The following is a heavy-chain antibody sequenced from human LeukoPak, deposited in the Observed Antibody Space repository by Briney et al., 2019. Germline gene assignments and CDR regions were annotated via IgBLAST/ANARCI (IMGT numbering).Heavy chain of an antibody. CDR1: GFTFTGHS. CDR3: AKEVRPIRNPCFDD. Sequence: GRSLRLSCVASGFTFTGHSMHWVRQAPGKGLEWVAVVGNDEKTIFYADSLKGRFTISRDNSKNTLFLQMNSLRDEDTAVYYCAKEVRPIRNPCFDDWGQGTLVTVSS. CDR2: VGNDEKTI. J-gene: IGHJ4*02. V-gene: IGHV3-30*04.